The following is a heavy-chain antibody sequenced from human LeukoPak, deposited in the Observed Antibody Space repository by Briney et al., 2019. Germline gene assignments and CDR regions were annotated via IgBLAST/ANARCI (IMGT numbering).Heavy chain of an antibody. CDR2: ISGSGGST. CDR1: GFTFSSYA. J-gene: IGHJ4*02. CDR3: ARVPGYSSTWYYFDY. Sequence: GGSLRLSRAASGFTFSSYAMSWVRQAPGKGLEWVSAISGSGGSTYYADSVKGRFTISRDNSKNTMYLHMNSLRAEDTAIYYCARVPGYSSTWYYFDYWGQGTLVTVSS. D-gene: IGHD6-13*01. V-gene: IGHV3-23*01.